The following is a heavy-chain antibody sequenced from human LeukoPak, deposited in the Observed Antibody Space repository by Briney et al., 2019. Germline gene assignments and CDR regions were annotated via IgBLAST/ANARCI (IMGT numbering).Heavy chain of an antibody. CDR3: ARVSPDTAMVTDAFDI. CDR1: GGSISSYY. Sequence: SETLSLTCTVSGGSISSYYWSWIRQPPGKGLEWIGYIYYNGSTNYNPSLKSRVTISVDTSKNQFSLKLSSVTAADTAVYYCARVSPDTAMVTDAFDIWGQGTMVTVSS. J-gene: IGHJ3*02. CDR2: IYYNGST. V-gene: IGHV4-59*01. D-gene: IGHD5-18*01.